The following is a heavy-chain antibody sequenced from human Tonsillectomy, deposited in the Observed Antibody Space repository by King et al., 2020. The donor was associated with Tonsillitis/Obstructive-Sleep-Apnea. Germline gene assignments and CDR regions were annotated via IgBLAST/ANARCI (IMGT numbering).Heavy chain of an antibody. CDR2: INHSGST. J-gene: IGHJ4*02. CDR3: ARIVGIMVRGVIKVKKYDLDH. D-gene: IGHD3-10*01. CDR1: GGSFSGYY. V-gene: IGHV4-34*01. Sequence: VQLQQWGAGLLKPSETLSLTCAVYGGSFSGYYWTWIRQSPGKGLEWIGEINHSGSTNNNTSLKGRVTISLDTSKNQLSLKMTSVTAADTAVYYCARIVGIMVRGVIKVKKYDLDHWGQGNQVTVSS.